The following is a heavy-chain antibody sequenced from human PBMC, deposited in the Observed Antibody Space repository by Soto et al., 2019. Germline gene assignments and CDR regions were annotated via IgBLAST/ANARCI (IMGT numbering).Heavy chain of an antibody. CDR1: GFTFSCYA. Sequence: GGSLRLSCAASGFTFSCYAMDWVRQAPGKGLEWVSAIGTNGDTYYADAVKGRFTISRDNLKTTLYLQMNSLRAEDTALYYCAKKYPGTRPFDYWGQGTLVTVSS. CDR3: AKKYPGTRPFDY. CDR2: IGTNGDT. V-gene: IGHV3-23*01. D-gene: IGHD2-2*02. J-gene: IGHJ4*02.